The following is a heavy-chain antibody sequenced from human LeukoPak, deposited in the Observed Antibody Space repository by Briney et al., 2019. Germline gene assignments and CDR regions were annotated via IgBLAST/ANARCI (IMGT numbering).Heavy chain of an antibody. Sequence: ASVKVSCKASGYTFTTYGISWVRQAPGQGLEWMGWISAYNGNTNYAQKFQGRVTMTTDTSTSTAYMEVRSLRSDDTAVYYCARIRRSENAFDIWGQGTMVTVSS. J-gene: IGHJ3*02. CDR3: ARIRRSENAFDI. CDR1: GYTFTTYG. V-gene: IGHV1-18*01. CDR2: ISAYNGNT.